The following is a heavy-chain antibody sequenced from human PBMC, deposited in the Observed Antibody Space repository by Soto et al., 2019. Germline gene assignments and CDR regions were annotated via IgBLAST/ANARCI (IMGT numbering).Heavy chain of an antibody. D-gene: IGHD6-13*01. J-gene: IGHJ4*02. V-gene: IGHV4-34*01. CDR3: ARGRYSSSWFYSFDY. CDR1: GGSFSGYY. Sequence: SETLSLTCAVYGGSFSGYYWSWIRQPPGKGLEWIGEINHSGSTNYNPSLKSRVTISVDTSKNQFSLKLSSVTAADTAVYYCARGRYSSSWFYSFDYWGQGTLVTVSS. CDR2: INHSGST.